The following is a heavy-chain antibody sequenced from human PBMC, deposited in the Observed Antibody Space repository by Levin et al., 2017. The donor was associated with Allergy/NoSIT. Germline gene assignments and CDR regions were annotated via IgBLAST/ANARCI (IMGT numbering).Heavy chain of an antibody. V-gene: IGHV3-30-3*01. Sequence: GGSLRLSCAASGFTFSSYAMHWVRQAPGKGLEWVAVISYDGNNKYYADSVKGRFTISRDNSKNTLYLQMNSLRTEDTAVYYCARDLSYCSGGSCYSYCGLDVWGQGTTVTVSS. CDR3: ARDLSYCSGGSCYSYCGLDV. D-gene: IGHD2-15*01. CDR1: GFTFSSYA. J-gene: IGHJ6*02. CDR2: ISYDGNNK.